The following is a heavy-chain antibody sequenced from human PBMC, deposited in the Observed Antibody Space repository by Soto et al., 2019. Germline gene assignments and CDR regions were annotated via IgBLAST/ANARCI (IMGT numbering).Heavy chain of an antibody. CDR3: AKDAVVVVPAVIRNWFDP. D-gene: IGHD2-2*01. J-gene: IGHJ5*02. CDR2: ISGFGDST. Sequence: EVQLLESGGGLVQPGGSLRLSCAASVFSFSSYGMSWVRQAPGKGLEWVSGISGFGDSTYYADSVKGRFTISRDNSETTLYLQMNSLRAEDTAVYFCAKDAVVVVPAVIRNWFDPWGQGTQVTVSS. V-gene: IGHV3-23*01. CDR1: VFSFSSYG.